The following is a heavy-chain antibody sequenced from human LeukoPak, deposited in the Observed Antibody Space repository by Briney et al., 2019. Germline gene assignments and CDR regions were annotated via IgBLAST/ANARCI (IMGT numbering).Heavy chain of an antibody. CDR2: IGTTSGAI. V-gene: IGHV3-48*01. CDR1: GFTFNAFG. D-gene: IGHD1-26*01. Sequence: PGGSLRLSCAASGFTFNAFGMNWVRQAPGKGLEWVSYIGTTSGAIYYADSVKGRFTISRDSAKNSLYLQMNSLKTEDTAVYYCASPVGATTVRAFDIWGQGTMVTVSS. CDR3: ASPVGATTVRAFDI. J-gene: IGHJ3*02.